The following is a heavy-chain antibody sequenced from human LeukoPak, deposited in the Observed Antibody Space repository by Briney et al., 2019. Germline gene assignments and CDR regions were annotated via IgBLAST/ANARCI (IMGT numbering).Heavy chain of an antibody. Sequence: ASVKVSCKSSGYTFTGYYMHWVRQAPGQGLEWMGWINPNSGGTNYAQKFQGRVTITRNTSISTAYMELSSLRSEDTAVYYCARGLLQYPFYYYYYMDVWGKGTTVTVCS. CDR2: INPNSGGT. V-gene: IGHV1-2*02. CDR1: GYTFTGYY. J-gene: IGHJ6*03. CDR3: ARGLLQYPFYYYYYMDV. D-gene: IGHD4-11*01.